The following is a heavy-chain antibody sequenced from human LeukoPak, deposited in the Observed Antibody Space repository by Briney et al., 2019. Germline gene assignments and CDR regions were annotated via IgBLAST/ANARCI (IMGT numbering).Heavy chain of an antibody. J-gene: IGHJ5*02. Sequence: GGSLRLSCAASGFTFTSYAMSWVRQAPGKGLEWVSAISGSGGDTYYADSVKGRFTISRDNSKNTLYLQMNSLRAEDTAVYYCARDPGIAAAGTENWFDPWGQGTLVTVSS. CDR1: GFTFTSYA. V-gene: IGHV3-23*01. CDR2: ISGSGGDT. D-gene: IGHD6-13*01. CDR3: ARDPGIAAAGTENWFDP.